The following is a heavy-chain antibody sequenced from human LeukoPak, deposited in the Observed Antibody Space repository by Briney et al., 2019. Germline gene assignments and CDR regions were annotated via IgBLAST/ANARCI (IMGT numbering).Heavy chain of an antibody. CDR1: GYTFTSYY. J-gene: IGHJ3*02. D-gene: IGHD3-10*01. Sequence: ASVKVSCKASGYTFTSYYMHWVRQAPGQGLEWMGIINPSGGSTSYAQKFQGRVTMTRDTSTSTVYMELSSLRSEDTAVYYCARDEITMVRGVIISRRAFDIWGQGTMVTVSS. CDR3: ARDEITMVRGVIISRRAFDI. CDR2: INPSGGST. V-gene: IGHV1-46*01.